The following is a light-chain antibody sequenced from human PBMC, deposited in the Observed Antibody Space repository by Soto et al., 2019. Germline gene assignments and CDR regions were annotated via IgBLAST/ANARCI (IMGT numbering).Light chain of an antibody. CDR2: SAS. CDR1: QGFGNY. CDR3: QKYNSAPPT. J-gene: IGKJ1*01. Sequence: DFQMTQSPSSLSASVGDRVTITCRASQGFGNYLAWYQQKPGTVPKLLIYSASTLQSGVPSRFSGSGSGTDFTLTISSLQPEDVATYYCQKYNSAPPTFCQGTKVEIK. V-gene: IGKV1-27*01.